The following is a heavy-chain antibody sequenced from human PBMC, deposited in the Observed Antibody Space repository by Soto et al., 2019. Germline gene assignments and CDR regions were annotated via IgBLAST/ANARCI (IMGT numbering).Heavy chain of an antibody. V-gene: IGHV1-3*01. D-gene: IGHD3-3*01. CDR1: GYTFTSYA. Sequence: ASVKVSCKASGYTFTSYAMHWVRQAPGQRLEWTGWINAGNGNTKYSQKFQGRVTITRDTSASTAYMELSSLRSEDTAVYYCARGQYYDFWSGYNWFDPWGQGTLVTVSS. J-gene: IGHJ5*02. CDR2: INAGNGNT. CDR3: ARGQYYDFWSGYNWFDP.